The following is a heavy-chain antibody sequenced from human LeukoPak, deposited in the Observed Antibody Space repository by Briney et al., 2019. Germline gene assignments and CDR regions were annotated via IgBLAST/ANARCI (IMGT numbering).Heavy chain of an antibody. CDR2: VSWNSAKI. Sequence: GGSLRLSCLASGFTFDDYGMHWVRQAPGKGLEWVSGVSWNSAKIGYADSVRGRFTISRDNPKNSLYLQMNSLRGEDTAFYYCAKDTGFYGAGRDSYYFDYWGQGSLVTVSS. D-gene: IGHD3-10*01. J-gene: IGHJ4*02. CDR1: GFTFDDYG. CDR3: AKDTGFYGAGRDSYYFDY. V-gene: IGHV3-9*01.